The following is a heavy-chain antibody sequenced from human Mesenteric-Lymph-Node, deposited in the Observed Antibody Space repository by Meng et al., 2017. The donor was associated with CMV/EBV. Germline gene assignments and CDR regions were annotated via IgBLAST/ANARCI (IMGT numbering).Heavy chain of an antibody. D-gene: IGHD1-1*01. CDR2: IRSTADGGLR. Sequence: GESLKISCAASGFPFSTYSINWVRQAPGKGLEGVSSIRSTADGGLREYAASVRGRFIISRDDSEGIAYLQMNSLRTEDTAVYYCSYWSTYQTFDHWGQGTLVTVSS. V-gene: IGHV3-71*01. CDR3: SYWSTYQTFDH. J-gene: IGHJ4*02. CDR1: GFPFSTYS.